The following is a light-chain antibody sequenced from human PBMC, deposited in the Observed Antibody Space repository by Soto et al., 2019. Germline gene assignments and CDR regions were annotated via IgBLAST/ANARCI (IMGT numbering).Light chain of an antibody. CDR1: NIGSKS. V-gene: IGLV3-21*02. CDR3: QVWDSSSDHLYV. Sequence: SYELTQPPSVSVAPGQTSRITFGGNNIGSKSVHWYQQKPGQAPVLVVYDDSDRPSGIPERFYGYNSGNTATLTISRVEAGDEADYYCQVWDSSSDHLYVFGTWTKVTVL. J-gene: IGLJ1*01. CDR2: DDS.